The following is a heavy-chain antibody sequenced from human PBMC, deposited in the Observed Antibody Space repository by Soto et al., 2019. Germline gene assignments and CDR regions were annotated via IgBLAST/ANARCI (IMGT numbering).Heavy chain of an antibody. Sequence: EVQLLESGGKLVQPGGSLTLSCAASGFTFSTYAMAWVRQAPGKGLEWVSGVSASGLNTDYADPVKGRFYISRDNSKNTESPHMNGYRAVDTVVYYCANVRPRTTSGYCLDYWGQGTTVTVSS. D-gene: IGHD1-1*01. CDR2: VSASGLNT. CDR3: ANVRPRTTSGYCLDY. CDR1: GFTFSTYA. V-gene: IGHV3-23*01. J-gene: IGHJ4*02.